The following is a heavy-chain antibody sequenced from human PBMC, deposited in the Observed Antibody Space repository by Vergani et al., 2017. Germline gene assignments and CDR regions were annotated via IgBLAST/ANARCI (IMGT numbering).Heavy chain of an antibody. CDR3: AREHSRYCSSTSCYTRDY. D-gene: IGHD2-2*02. CDR2: ISSSSSYI. CDR1: GFTFSSYS. Sequence: ELQLVESGGGLVQPGGSLRLSCAASGFTFSSYSMNWVRQAPGKGLEWVSSISSSSSYIYYADSVKGRFTISRDNAKNSLYLQMNSLRAEDTAVYYCAREHSRYCSSTSCYTRDYWGQGTLVTVS. J-gene: IGHJ4*02. V-gene: IGHV3-21*01.